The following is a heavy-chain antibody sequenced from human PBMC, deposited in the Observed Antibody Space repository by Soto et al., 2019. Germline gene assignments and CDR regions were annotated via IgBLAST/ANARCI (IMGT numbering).Heavy chain of an antibody. J-gene: IGHJ6*02. CDR3: ARGSPDFWSGYGYYYYGMDV. CDR2: INHSGNT. CDR1: GGSFSGYY. Sequence: TSETLSLTCAVYGGSFSGYYWSWIRQPPGKGLEWIGEINHSGNTNYNPSLKSRVTISVDTSKNQFSLKLSSVTAADTAVYYCARGSPDFWSGYGYYYYGMDVWGQGTTVTVSS. V-gene: IGHV4-34*01. D-gene: IGHD3-3*01.